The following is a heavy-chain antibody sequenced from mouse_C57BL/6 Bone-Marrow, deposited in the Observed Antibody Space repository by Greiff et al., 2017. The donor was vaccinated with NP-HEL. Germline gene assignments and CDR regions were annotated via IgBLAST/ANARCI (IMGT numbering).Heavy chain of an antibody. Sequence: EVKLQESGPGLVKPSQSLSLTCSVTGYSITSGYYWNWIRQFPGNKLEWMGYISYDGSNNYNPSLKNRISITRDTSKHQFVLKLNSVTTEDTATYYYARGLDYWGQGTTLTVSS. CDR2: ISYDGSN. J-gene: IGHJ2*01. CDR3: ARGLDY. CDR1: GYSITSGYY. V-gene: IGHV3-6*01.